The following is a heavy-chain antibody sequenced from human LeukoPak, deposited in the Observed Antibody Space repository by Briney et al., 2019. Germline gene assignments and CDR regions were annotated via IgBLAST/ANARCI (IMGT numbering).Heavy chain of an antibody. Sequence: SVKVSCKGSGGTFSSYAISLVRQAPGQGLEWMGGIIPIFGTANYAQKFQGRVTITTDESTSTAYMELSSLRSEDTAVYYCAGLGPYCGGDCYSSAGYWGQGTLVTVSS. CDR2: IIPIFGTA. D-gene: IGHD2-21*02. CDR3: AGLGPYCGGDCYSSAGY. CDR1: GGTFSSYA. J-gene: IGHJ4*02. V-gene: IGHV1-69*05.